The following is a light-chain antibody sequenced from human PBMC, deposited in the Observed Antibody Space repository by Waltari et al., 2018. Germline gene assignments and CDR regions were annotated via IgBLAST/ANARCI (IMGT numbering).Light chain of an antibody. CDR2: AAS. CDR3: QQSYSTPRT. CDR1: QSFSSS. Sequence: DIQMTQSPSSLSASVGDRVTITVRASQSFSSSLNWYQQKPGKAPQPLIYAASSLQSGVPSRFSGSGSGTDFTLTISSLQPEDFATYYCQQSYSTPRTFGQGTKVEIK. V-gene: IGKV1-39*01. J-gene: IGKJ1*01.